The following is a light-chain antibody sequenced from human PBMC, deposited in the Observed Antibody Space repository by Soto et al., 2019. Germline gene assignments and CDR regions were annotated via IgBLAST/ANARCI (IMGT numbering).Light chain of an antibody. V-gene: IGLV2-14*01. CDR2: DVS. CDR1: SSDVGGYNY. J-gene: IGLJ1*01. CDR3: SSYTSDSTYV. Sequence: ALTQPASVSGSPGQSITISCTGTSSDVGGYNYVSWYQEHPGKAPKLMIYDVSNRPSGVSNRFSGSKSDNTASLTISGLQAEDEADYYCSSYTSDSTYVFGTGTKVTVL.